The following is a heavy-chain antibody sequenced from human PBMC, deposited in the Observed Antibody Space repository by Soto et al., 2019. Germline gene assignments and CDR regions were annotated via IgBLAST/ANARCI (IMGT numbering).Heavy chain of an antibody. J-gene: IGHJ4*02. CDR3: AGDRYYDILTGPDY. CDR1: GYSFTTYG. D-gene: IGHD3-9*01. V-gene: IGHV1-18*04. CDR2: ISPYTGKT. Sequence: ASVKVSCKASGYSFTTYGISWVRQAPGQGLEWMGWISPYTGKTNYAQKLQGRVTMTTDTSTSTAYMDLRSLRSDDTAVYYCAGDRYYDILTGPDYWGQGTLVTVSS.